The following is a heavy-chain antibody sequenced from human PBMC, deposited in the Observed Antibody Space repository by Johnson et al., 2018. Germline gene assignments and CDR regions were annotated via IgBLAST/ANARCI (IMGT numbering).Heavy chain of an antibody. V-gene: IGHV4-59*01. J-gene: IGHJ1*01. CDR3: ARAFCSGGSCYWGAEYFQ. Sequence: QSPGKGLEWIGYISHSGTTKYNPSLKSRVTISIDTSRSQFSLKVTSVTAADTAVYFCARAFCSGGSCYWGAEYFQ. CDR2: ISHSGTT. D-gene: IGHD2-15*01.